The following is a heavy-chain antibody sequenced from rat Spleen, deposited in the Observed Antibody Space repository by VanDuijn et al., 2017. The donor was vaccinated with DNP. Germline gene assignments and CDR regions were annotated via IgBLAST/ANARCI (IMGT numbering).Heavy chain of an antibody. CDR2: ISPSGGST. J-gene: IGHJ2*01. D-gene: IGHD5-1*01. Sequence: EVQLVESGGGLVQPGRSLKLSCAASGFTFSNYYMAWVRQAPKKSLEWVATISPSGGSTYYRDSVKGRFTISRDNAKSTLYLQMDSLRSEDTATYYCATNWELGYWGQGVMVTVSS. V-gene: IGHV5-27*01. CDR3: ATNWELGY. CDR1: GFTFSNYY.